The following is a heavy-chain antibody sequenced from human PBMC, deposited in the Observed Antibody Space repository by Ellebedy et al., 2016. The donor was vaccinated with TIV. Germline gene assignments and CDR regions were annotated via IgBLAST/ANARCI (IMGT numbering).Heavy chain of an antibody. Sequence: MPSETLSLTCSVSGPSISSSDSSWGWVRQPPGKGLEWIGTVYFSEGSFSNPSLKIRVTISVDTSKNQFYLKLRSVTAADTAVYYCARQTSRGARREVKYYGMDVWGQGTTVTVSS. J-gene: IGHJ6*02. CDR3: ARQTSRGARREVKYYGMDV. CDR1: GPSISSSDSS. CDR2: VYFSEGS. D-gene: IGHD6-6*01. V-gene: IGHV4-39*01.